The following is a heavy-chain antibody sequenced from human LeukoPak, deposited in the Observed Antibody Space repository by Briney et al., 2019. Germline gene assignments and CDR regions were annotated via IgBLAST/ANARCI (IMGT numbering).Heavy chain of an antibody. Sequence: SQTLSLTCTVSGGSISSGDYYWSWIRQPPGKGLEWIGYIYYSGSTYYNPSLKSRVTISVDTSKNQFSLKLSSVTAADTAVHYCATRVGAPPNDAFDIWGQGTMVTVSS. CDR2: IYYSGST. J-gene: IGHJ3*02. CDR1: GGSISSGDYY. CDR3: ATRVGAPPNDAFDI. V-gene: IGHV4-30-4*01. D-gene: IGHD1-26*01.